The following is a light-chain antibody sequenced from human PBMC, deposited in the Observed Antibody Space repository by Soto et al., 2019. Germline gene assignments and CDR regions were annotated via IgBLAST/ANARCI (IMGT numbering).Light chain of an antibody. V-gene: IGKV1-39*01. CDR3: QQSYYTPPT. CDR1: QSIGSY. Sequence: DIRMTQSPSSLSASVGDRVTITCRASQSIGSYLNWYQQAPGRAPKFLISAASSLQSGVPSRFSGSGSGTDFSLTISSLQPEDFATYFCQQSYYTPPTLGGGIKVDIK. CDR2: AAS. J-gene: IGKJ4*01.